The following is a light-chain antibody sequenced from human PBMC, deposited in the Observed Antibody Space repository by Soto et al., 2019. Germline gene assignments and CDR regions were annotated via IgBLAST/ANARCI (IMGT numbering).Light chain of an antibody. Sequence: QTVITQPWSLSSTPGQSVTISCTGTSSDYGGYNYVSWYQQHPGKAPKLMTYDVIKRPSGVPDRFSGSTSGNTASLPITALQAEHGADYSCCSYACSYSYYVFGTGTKGTVL. J-gene: IGLJ1*01. V-gene: IGLV2-11*01. CDR2: DVI. CDR1: SSDYGGYNY. CDR3: CSYACSYSYYV.